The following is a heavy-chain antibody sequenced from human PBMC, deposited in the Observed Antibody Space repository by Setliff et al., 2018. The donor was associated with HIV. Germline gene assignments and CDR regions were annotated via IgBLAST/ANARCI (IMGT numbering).Heavy chain of an antibody. D-gene: IGHD5-18*01. V-gene: IGHV4-39*07. J-gene: IGHJ1*01. CDR2: MYYSGGT. CDR3: ARGGYSYGFGRHRAYFQY. Sequence: PSETLSLTCTVSGGSISSSSYYWGWIRQPPGKGLEWIGSMYYSGGTNYNPSLKSRVTMSVDTSKNQFSLKLSSVTAADTAVFYCARGGYSYGFGRHRAYFQYWGQGTQVTVSS. CDR1: GGSISSSSYY.